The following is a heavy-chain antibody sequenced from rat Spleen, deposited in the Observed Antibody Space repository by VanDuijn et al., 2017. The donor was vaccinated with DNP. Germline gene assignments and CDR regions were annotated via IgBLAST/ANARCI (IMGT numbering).Heavy chain of an antibody. V-gene: IGHV2-41*01. CDR2: IWNTVGT. CDR1: GFSLTSYN. D-gene: IGHD1-10*01. J-gene: IGHJ2*01. CDR3: YNNYFAY. Sequence: QVQLKESGPGLVQSSQTLSLTCTVGGFSLTSYNVHWVRQPPGKGLEWMGAIWNTVGTRYKSALKSRLSISKDTSQNQVFLQMNSLQTDDTAVYYCYNNYFAYWGQGVMVTVSS.